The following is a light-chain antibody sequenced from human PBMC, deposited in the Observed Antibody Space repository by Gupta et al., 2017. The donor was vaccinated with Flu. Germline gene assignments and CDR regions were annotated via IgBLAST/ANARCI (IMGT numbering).Light chain of an antibody. CDR3: QQYKNWPPWT. CDR1: QSVSSS. V-gene: IGKV3-15*01. CDR2: DAS. J-gene: IGKJ1*01. Sequence: EIVMTQSPVTLSVSPGERATLSCRASQSVSSSLAWYQQKPGQAPRLLIYDASTRAAGLPARFSGSGSGTEFSLTISSLQSEDVAVYYCQQYKNWPPWTFGQGTKVEI.